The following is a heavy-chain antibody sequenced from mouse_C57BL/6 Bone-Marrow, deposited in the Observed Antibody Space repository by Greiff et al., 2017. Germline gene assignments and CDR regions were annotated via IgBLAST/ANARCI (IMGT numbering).Heavy chain of an antibody. D-gene: IGHD2-2*01. CDR3: ARGGIYYGYISGFAY. CDR2: IDPSDSYT. Sequence: QVQLQQPGAELVKPGASVKLSCKASGYTFTSYWMQWVKQRPGQGLEWIGEIDPSDSYTNYNQKFKGKATVTVDTSSSTAYMQLSSLTSEDSAVYYCARGGIYYGYISGFAYWGQGTLVTVAA. V-gene: IGHV1-50*01. J-gene: IGHJ3*01. CDR1: GYTFTSYW.